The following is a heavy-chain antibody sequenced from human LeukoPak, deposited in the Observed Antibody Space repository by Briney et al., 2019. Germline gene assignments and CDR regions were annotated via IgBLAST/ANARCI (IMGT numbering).Heavy chain of an antibody. CDR3: ARVGKVGATGALDI. Sequence: GGSLRLSCAASGFTFSDYYMSWIRQAPGKGLQWLSYISDGGTTIFDADSVEGRFTISRDNAKKSLYLQLNSLRAEDTAVYYCARVGKVGATGALDIWGQGTLVTVSS. J-gene: IGHJ3*02. V-gene: IGHV3-11*04. CDR1: GFTFSDYY. CDR2: ISDGGTTI. D-gene: IGHD1-26*01.